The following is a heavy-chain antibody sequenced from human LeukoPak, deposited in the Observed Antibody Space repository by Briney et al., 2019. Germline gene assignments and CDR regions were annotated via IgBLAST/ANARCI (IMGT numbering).Heavy chain of an antibody. CDR2: ITSSSSTI. CDR3: ARITVTTYGAFDI. D-gene: IGHD4-17*01. Sequence: GGSLRLSCAASGFTFSSHNMNWVRQAPGKGLEWVSFITSSSSTIYYADSVKGRFTISRDNAKNSLFLQMNSLRDEDTAVYYCARITVTTYGAFDIWGQGTMVTVSS. V-gene: IGHV3-48*02. CDR1: GFTFSSHN. J-gene: IGHJ3*02.